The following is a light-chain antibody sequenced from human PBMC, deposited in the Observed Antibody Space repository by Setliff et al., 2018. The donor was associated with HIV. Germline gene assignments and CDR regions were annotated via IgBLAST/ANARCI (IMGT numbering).Light chain of an antibody. CDR1: SSDVGGYNY. J-gene: IGLJ3*02. CDR3: GSYASTIWV. Sequence: QSALTQPASVSGSPGQSITISCTGTSSDVGGYNYVSWYQQHPVKAPTVVIYDVSSRPSGVSNRFSGSKSCNTASLTISGLQPEDEATYYCGSYASTIWVFGGGTQLTVL. V-gene: IGLV2-14*03. CDR2: DVS.